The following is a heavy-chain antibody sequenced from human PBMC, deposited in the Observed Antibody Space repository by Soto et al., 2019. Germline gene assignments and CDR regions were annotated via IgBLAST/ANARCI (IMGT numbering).Heavy chain of an antibody. CDR3: ARARVRGVSPDSDF. CDR2: IYYTGST. J-gene: IGHJ4*02. V-gene: IGHV4-59*02. D-gene: IGHD2-8*01. CDR1: GGYVHSYY. Sequence: SETLSLTCSVSGGYVHSYYWSWLRQSPGRGLEWIAYIYYTGSTKYNPSLKSRATISLDTSKNEVYLKMTSVTAADTAVYYCARARVRGVSPDSDFWGQGTQVTVSS.